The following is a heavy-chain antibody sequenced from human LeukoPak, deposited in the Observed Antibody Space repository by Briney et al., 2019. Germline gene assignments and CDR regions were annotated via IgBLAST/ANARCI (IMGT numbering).Heavy chain of an antibody. CDR3: AREARSGYEGFWSDP. V-gene: IGHV4-4*07. J-gene: IGHJ5*02. CDR1: GDSLSSYF. CDR2: IYSSGNT. Sequence: SETLSLTCTVSGDSLSSYFWSWIRQPAGRGLEWIGRIYSSGNTFYKASLKSRVTMSVDTSNNQFFLKLTSVTAADTAVYYCAREARSGYEGFWSDPWGQGTLVTVSS. D-gene: IGHD5-12*01.